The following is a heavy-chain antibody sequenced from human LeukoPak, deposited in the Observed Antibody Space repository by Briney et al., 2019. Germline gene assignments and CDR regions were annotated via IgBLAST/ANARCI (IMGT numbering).Heavy chain of an antibody. J-gene: IGHJ5*02. D-gene: IGHD6-6*01. CDR2: INHSGGT. CDR3: ASLARGGNWFDP. CDR1: GGSFIGYD. V-gene: IGHV4-34*01. Sequence: PSETLSLTCAAYGGSFIGYDWTWIRQPPGKGLEWIGEINHSGGTNYNPSLKSRVTISVDTSKNQFSLKLSSVTAADTAVYYCASLARGGNWFDPWGQGTLVTVSS.